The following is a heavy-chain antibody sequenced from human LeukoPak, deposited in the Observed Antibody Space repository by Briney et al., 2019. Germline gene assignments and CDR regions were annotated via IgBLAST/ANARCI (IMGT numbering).Heavy chain of an antibody. J-gene: IGHJ4*02. V-gene: IGHV3-23*01. CDR3: ARGLRIVDS. CDR2: ISSGGVST. Sequence: PGGSLRLSCAASGFTFSSYAMSWVRQAPGEGLEWVSSISSGGVSTYYADSVKGRFTISRDNSKNMLYLQMNSQRAEDTALYYCARGLRIVDSWGQGTLVTASS. D-gene: IGHD3-16*02. CDR1: GFTFSSYA.